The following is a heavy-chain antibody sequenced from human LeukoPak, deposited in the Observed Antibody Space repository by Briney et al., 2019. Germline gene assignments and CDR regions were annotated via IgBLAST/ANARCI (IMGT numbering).Heavy chain of an antibody. CDR3: AREGATMVRGVIDY. Sequence: ASVKVSCTASGYTFTSYGISWVRQAPGQGLEWMGWISAYNGNTNYAQKFQGRVTMTTDTSTSTAYMELRSLRSDDTAVYYCAREGATMVRGVIDYWGQGTLVTVSS. V-gene: IGHV1-18*01. J-gene: IGHJ4*02. CDR1: GYTFTSYG. D-gene: IGHD3-10*01. CDR2: ISAYNGNT.